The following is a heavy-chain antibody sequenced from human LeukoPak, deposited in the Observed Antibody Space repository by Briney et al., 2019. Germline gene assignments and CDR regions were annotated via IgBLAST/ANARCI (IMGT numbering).Heavy chain of an antibody. J-gene: IGHJ6*03. D-gene: IGHD3-10*01. CDR2: ISYDGSNE. CDR1: GFTFSSYV. Sequence: GGSLRLSCAAFGFTFSSYVMHWVRQAPGKGLEWVAIISYDGSNEYYADSVKGRFTISRDNSKNTLYLQMNSLRAEDTAVYYCAKVKRELYIRGYYYMDVWGKGTTVTASS. V-gene: IGHV3-30*04. CDR3: AKVKRELYIRGYYYMDV.